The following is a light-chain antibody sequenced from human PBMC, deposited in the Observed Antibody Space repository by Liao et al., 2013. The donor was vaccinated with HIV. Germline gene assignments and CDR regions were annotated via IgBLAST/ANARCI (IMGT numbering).Light chain of an antibody. Sequence: SYELTQPPSVSVSPGQTANITCSGDKLGDKYACWYQQKPGQSPVLVIYQDTKRPSGIPERFSGSNSGNTATLTISGTQAMDEADYYCQAWDRNTAIFGGGTKLTVL. CDR3: QAWDRNTAI. V-gene: IGLV3-1*01. CDR1: KLGDKY. CDR2: QDT. J-gene: IGLJ2*01.